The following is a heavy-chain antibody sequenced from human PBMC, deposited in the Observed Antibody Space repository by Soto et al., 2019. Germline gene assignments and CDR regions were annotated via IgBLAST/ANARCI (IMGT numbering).Heavy chain of an antibody. Sequence: QVQLVQSGAEVKKPGSSVKVSCKASGGTFSSYTTSWLRQAPGQGLEWMGGIIPIFGPADYAQKFQGRVTITADESTATVYMELSSLRYEDTAVYYCVRVLGDGYSHAYWGQGTLITVSS. D-gene: IGHD4-4*01. CDR1: GGTFSSYT. J-gene: IGHJ4*02. V-gene: IGHV1-69*12. CDR2: IIPIFGPA. CDR3: VRVLGDGYSHAY.